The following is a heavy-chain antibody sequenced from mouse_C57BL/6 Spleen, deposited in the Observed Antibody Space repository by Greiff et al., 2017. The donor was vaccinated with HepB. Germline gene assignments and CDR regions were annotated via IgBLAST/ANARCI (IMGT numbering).Heavy chain of an antibody. CDR2: IYPGNSDT. Sequence: VQLQQSGTVLARPGASVKMSCKTSGYTFTSYWMHWVKQRPGQGLEWIGAIYPGNSDTSYNQKFKGKAKLTAVTSASTAYMELSSLTNEDSAVYYCTKPPYGNYEGWFAYWGQGTLVTVSA. CDR1: GYTFTSYW. V-gene: IGHV1-5*01. CDR3: TKPPYGNYEGWFAY. J-gene: IGHJ3*01. D-gene: IGHD2-1*01.